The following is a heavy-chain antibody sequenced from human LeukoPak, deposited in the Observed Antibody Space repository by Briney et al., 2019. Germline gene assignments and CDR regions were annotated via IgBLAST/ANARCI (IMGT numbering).Heavy chain of an antibody. V-gene: IGHV3-23*01. CDR2: ISGSGGST. CDR3: AKDLGMGGYDLQDAFDY. CDR1: GFTFDDYA. Sequence: GGSLRLSCAASGFTFDDYAMHWVRQAPGKGLEWVSAISGSGGSTYYADSVKGRFTISRDNSKNTLYLQMNSLRAEDMAVYYCAKDLGMGGYDLQDAFDYWGQGTLVTVSS. J-gene: IGHJ4*02. D-gene: IGHD3-22*01.